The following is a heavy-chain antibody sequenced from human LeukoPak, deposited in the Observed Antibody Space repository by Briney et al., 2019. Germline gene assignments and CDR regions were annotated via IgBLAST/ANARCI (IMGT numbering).Heavy chain of an antibody. CDR1: GFTFSNYW. CDR3: AKSQLRYCSGGSCFDAFDI. D-gene: IGHD2-15*01. J-gene: IGHJ3*02. V-gene: IGHV3-23*01. CDR2: ISHSGGTT. Sequence: GGSLRLSCAPSGFTFSNYWMSWVRQAPGKGLEWVSAISHSGGTTYYADSVKGRFTISRDNSKNTLYLQMHSLRAEDTALYYCAKSQLRYCSGGSCFDAFDIWGQGTMVTVSS.